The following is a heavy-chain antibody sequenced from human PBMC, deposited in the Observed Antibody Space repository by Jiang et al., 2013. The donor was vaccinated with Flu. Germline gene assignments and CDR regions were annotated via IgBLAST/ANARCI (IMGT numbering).Heavy chain of an antibody. Sequence: LLKPSETLSLTCAVYGGSFSGYYWSWIRQPPGKGLEWIGEINHSGSTNYNPSLKSRVTISIDTSKDQLSLKVNSVTAADTAVYYCARVRYDTSAYYLDYWGQGTLVTVSS. CDR1: GGSFSGYY. CDR2: INHSGST. D-gene: IGHD3-22*01. J-gene: IGHJ4*02. V-gene: IGHV4-34*01. CDR3: ARVRYDTSAYYLDY.